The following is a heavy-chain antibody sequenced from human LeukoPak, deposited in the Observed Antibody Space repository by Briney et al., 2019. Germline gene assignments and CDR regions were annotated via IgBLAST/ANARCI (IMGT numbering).Heavy chain of an antibody. J-gene: IGHJ3*02. CDR1: GYSISSGYY. D-gene: IGHD2-21*02. Sequence: SETLSLTCAVSGYSISSGYYWGWIRQPPGKGLEWIGSIYHSGSTYYNPSLKSRVTISVDTSKNQFSLKLSSVNAADTAVYYCARESVEAYCGGDCYSGAFDIWGQGTMVTVSS. CDR3: ARESVEAYCGGDCYSGAFDI. CDR2: IYHSGST. V-gene: IGHV4-38-2*02.